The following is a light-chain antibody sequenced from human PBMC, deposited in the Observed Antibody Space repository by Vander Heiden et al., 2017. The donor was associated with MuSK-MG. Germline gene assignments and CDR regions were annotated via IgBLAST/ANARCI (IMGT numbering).Light chain of an antibody. Sequence: SFELIQPPSVSVSPGQTASIPCSGDGLGDKYVSWFQQRPGQSPVMVIYQDFKRPAGIPERFSGSNSGNTATLTISGTQAMDEADYYCQAGDSKSYVVFGGGTKLTVL. J-gene: IGLJ2*01. CDR1: GLGDKY. CDR2: QDF. V-gene: IGLV3-1*01. CDR3: QAGDSKSYVV.